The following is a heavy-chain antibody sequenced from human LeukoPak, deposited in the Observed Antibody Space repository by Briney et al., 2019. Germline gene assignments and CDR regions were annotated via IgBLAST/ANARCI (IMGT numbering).Heavy chain of an antibody. Sequence: PSQTLSLTCIVSAGSISSGSYYWSWIRQPAGKGLEWIGRIYTSGITNYNPSLKSRVTISVDTSKNQFSLKLSSVTAADTAVYYCAKERSSWAFDIWGQGTMVTVSS. CDR1: AGSISSGSYY. V-gene: IGHV4-61*02. J-gene: IGHJ3*02. CDR2: IYTSGIT. CDR3: AKERSSWAFDI. D-gene: IGHD6-6*01.